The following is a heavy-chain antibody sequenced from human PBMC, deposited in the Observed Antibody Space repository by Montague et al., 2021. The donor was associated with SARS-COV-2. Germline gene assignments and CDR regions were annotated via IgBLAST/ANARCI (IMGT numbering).Heavy chain of an antibody. D-gene: IGHD6-19*01. CDR3: ARQWPQTYYYGMDV. Sequence: SVKVSCKASGYTFTSYYIHWVRQAPGQGLEWLGVINPSGGDSTYXQRFQGRVTMTRDTSTSTVFMELSSLRSEDTAVYYCARQWPQTYYYGMDVWGRGTTVAVSS. J-gene: IGHJ6*02. V-gene: IGHV1-46*01. CDR1: GYTFTSYY. CDR2: INPSGGDS.